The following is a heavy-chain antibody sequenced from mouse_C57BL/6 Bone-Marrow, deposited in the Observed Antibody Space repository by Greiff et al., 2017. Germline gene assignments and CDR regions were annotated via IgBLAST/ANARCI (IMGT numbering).Heavy chain of an antibody. CDR1: GYTFTSYW. D-gene: IGHD1-1*01. Sequence: VQLQQPGAELVKPGASVKLSCKASGYTFTSYWMHWVKQRPGQGLEWIGMIHPNSGSTNYNEKFKSKATLTVDKSSSTAYMQLSSLTSEDSAVYYCAYYYGSSAWYYAMDYWGQGTSVTVSS. V-gene: IGHV1-64*01. CDR3: AYYYGSSAWYYAMDY. J-gene: IGHJ4*01. CDR2: IHPNSGST.